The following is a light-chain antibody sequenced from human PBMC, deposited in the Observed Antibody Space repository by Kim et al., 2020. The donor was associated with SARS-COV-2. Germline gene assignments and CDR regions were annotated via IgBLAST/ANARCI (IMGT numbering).Light chain of an antibody. V-gene: IGKV3-20*01. Sequence: SPGERATLSCRTSLSVSSSSLAWYQHKPGQAPRLLIYDTSSRATGIPDRFNGDGSGTDFTLTISRLEPEDFALYYCQQYGSSLVSFGGGTKVDIK. J-gene: IGKJ4*01. CDR2: DTS. CDR1: LSVSSSS. CDR3: QQYGSSLVS.